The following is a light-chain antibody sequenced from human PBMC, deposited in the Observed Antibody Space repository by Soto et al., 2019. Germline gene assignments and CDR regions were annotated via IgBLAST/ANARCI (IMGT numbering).Light chain of an antibody. Sequence: EIVMTQSPATLSVSPGERATLSCRASQSVSSNLAWYQQKPGQAPSLLIYGASTRATGTPARFSGSGSGTDFTLTISGLQPEDFATYYCQQSYSTPPWTFGQGTKVDIK. CDR3: QQSYSTPPWT. J-gene: IGKJ1*01. V-gene: IGKV3-15*01. CDR2: GAS. CDR1: QSVSSN.